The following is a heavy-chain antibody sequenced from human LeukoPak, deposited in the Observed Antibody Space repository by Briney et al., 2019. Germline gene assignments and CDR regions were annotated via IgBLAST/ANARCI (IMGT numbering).Heavy chain of an antibody. Sequence: SETLSLTCTVSGGSISSGTYYWYWIRQPAGKGLEWIGSIFHNGVTNYNPSLKSRVTISLDTSKNQFSLKLTSVTAADTAVYYCARGLFGYCTRTNCYGFDPWGQGTLVTVSS. V-gene: IGHV4-39*07. CDR3: ARGLFGYCTRTNCYGFDP. CDR1: GGSISSGTYY. J-gene: IGHJ5*02. D-gene: IGHD2-2*01. CDR2: IFHNGVT.